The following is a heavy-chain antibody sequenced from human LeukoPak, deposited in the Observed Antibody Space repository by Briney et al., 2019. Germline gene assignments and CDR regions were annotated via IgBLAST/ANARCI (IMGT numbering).Heavy chain of an antibody. V-gene: IGHV1-69*02. D-gene: IGHD1-26*01. Sequence: ASVKVSCKASGGTFSSYTISWVRQAPGQGLEWMGRIIPILGIANYAQKFQGRVTITADKSTSTAYMELSSLRSEDTAVYYCARRGARGYYYMDVWGKGTTVTVSS. J-gene: IGHJ6*03. CDR2: IIPILGIA. CDR3: ARRGARGYYYMDV. CDR1: GGTFSSYT.